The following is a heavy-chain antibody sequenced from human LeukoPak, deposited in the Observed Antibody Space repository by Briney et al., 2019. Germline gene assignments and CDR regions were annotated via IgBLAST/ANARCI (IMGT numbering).Heavy chain of an antibody. V-gene: IGHV3-74*01. CDR1: GFSFSGHW. CDR2: ISPTGGTT. Sequence: GGSLRLSCAASGFSFSGHWMHWARQLPGKGLVWVSRISPTGGTTSYADSVKGRFTVSRDNAKNTLYLQVNNLRAEDTAVYYCARGPSSNWSGLDFWGQGTLLTVPS. D-gene: IGHD6-13*01. CDR3: ARGPSSNWSGLDF. J-gene: IGHJ4*02.